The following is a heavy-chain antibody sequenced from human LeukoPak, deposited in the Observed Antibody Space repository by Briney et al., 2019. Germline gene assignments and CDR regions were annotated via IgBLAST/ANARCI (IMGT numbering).Heavy chain of an antibody. D-gene: IGHD3-22*01. CDR1: GFTFSSYA. Sequence: GRSLRLSCAASGFTFSSYAMHWVRQAPGKGLEWVAVISYDGSNKYYADSVKGRFTISRDNSKNTLYLQMNSLRAEDTAIYYCAKDVHYDSSNRTSQSFDYWGPGTLVTVSS. V-gene: IGHV3-30-3*01. J-gene: IGHJ4*02. CDR2: ISYDGSNK. CDR3: AKDVHYDSSNRTSQSFDY.